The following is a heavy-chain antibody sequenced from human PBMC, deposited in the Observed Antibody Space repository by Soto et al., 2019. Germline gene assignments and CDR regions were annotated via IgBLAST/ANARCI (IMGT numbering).Heavy chain of an antibody. V-gene: IGHV5-51*01. J-gene: IGHJ4*02. D-gene: IGHD3-10*01. CDR3: ARRYYGSGSYFFDY. CDR2: IYPADSDA. CDR1: GYTFASHW. Sequence: PGESLKISCKGSGYTFASHWISWVRQTPEKGLELMGHIYPADSDARYSPSFQGQVAISADKSISTAYLQWSSLKASDTAMYYCARRYYGSGSYFFDYWGQGTLVTVSS.